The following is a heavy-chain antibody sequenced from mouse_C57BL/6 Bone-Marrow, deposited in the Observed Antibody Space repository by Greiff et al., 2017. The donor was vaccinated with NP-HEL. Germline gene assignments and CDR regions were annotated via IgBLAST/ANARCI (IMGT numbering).Heavy chain of an antibody. J-gene: IGHJ2*01. CDR1: GYTFTSYW. CDR3: SLITTVVEPFFDY. V-gene: IGHV1-64*01. CDR2: IHPNSGST. D-gene: IGHD1-1*01. Sequence: QVQLQQPGAELVKPGASVKLSCKASGYTFTSYWMHWVKQRPGQGLEWIGMIHPNSGSTNYNEKFKSKATLTVDKSSSTAYMQLSSLTSEDSAVYYCSLITTVVEPFFDYWGQGTTLTVSS.